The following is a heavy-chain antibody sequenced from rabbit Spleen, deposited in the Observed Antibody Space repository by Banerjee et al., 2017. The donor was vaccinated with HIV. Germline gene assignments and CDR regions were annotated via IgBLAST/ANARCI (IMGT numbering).Heavy chain of an antibody. CDR1: GFSFGTNV. V-gene: IGHV1S47*01. J-gene: IGHJ6*01. Sequence: LEESGGGLVKPGGTLTLTCTASGFSFGTNVYMSWVRQAPGKGLEWIACIYTGDGSTYYASWVNGRFTITRSTSLNTVTLQMTSLTAADTATYFCGRHVSAIDLWGPGTLVTVS. CDR2: IYTGDGST. CDR3: GRHVSAIDL. D-gene: IGHD3-1*01.